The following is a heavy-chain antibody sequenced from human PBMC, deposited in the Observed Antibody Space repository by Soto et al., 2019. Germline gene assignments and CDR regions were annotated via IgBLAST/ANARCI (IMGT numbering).Heavy chain of an antibody. V-gene: IGHV3-23*01. J-gene: IGHJ4*02. CDR3: AKVMECLRGLIDY. CDR2: TSGGGGST. CDR1: GFTFSSYA. D-gene: IGHD3-3*01. Sequence: PGGSLRLSCAASGFTFSSYAMTWVRQAPGKGLEWVSDTSGGGGSTYYADSVKGRFTISRDNSKNTLFLQMNSLRAEDTAVYYCAKVMECLRGLIDYWGQGALVTVFS.